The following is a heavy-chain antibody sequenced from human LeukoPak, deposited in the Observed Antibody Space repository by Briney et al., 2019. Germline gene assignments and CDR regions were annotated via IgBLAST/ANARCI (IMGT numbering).Heavy chain of an antibody. CDR1: VFPLQNW. J-gene: IGHJ4*02. V-gene: IGHV3-7*03. CDR3: VGDGGVSGYDLLDY. Sequence: VRTLRLSCAVSVFPLQNWITWVAQAPGTGLKGVAQVNQDGSEAHHATSGNARFHISRDNAQTSVSLQVNSLGAEQPTLYFCVGDGGVSGYDLLDYWGQGTLVTVSS. D-gene: IGHD5-12*01. CDR2: VNQDGSEA.